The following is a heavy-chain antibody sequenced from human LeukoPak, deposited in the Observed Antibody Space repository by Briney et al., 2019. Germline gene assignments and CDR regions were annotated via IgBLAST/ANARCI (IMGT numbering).Heavy chain of an antibody. CDR1: GFTFSSYS. J-gene: IGHJ4*02. CDR2: ISSSSSYI. CDR3: ARVPGDLYYFDY. Sequence: PGGSLRLSCAASGFTFSSYSMNWVRQAPGKGLEWVSSISSSSSYIYYADSVKGRFTISRDNAKNSLYLQMNSLGAEDTAVYYCARVPGDLYYFDYWGQGTLVTVSS. D-gene: IGHD3-10*01. V-gene: IGHV3-21*01.